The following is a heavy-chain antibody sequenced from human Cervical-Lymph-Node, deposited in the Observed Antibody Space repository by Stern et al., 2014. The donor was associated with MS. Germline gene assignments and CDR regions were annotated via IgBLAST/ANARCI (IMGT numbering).Heavy chain of an antibody. D-gene: IGHD3-10*01. V-gene: IGHV3-48*01. CDR1: GITFRDYA. Sequence: EVQLVESGGGLVQPGGSLRLSCAGSGITFRDYALNWVRQAPGKGLEWVSYISGSSGTKSYADSVKGRFTISTDNAQNSLSLQMNSLRAEDTAIYYCATSLWFGLHYWGQGTVVTVSS. J-gene: IGHJ4*02. CDR2: ISGSSGTK. CDR3: ATSLWFGLHY.